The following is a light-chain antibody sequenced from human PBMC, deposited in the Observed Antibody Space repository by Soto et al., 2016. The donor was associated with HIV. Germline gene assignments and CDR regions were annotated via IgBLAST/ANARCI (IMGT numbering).Light chain of an antibody. CDR2: QDA. J-gene: IGLJ2*01. CDR3: QAWDNSAAHVV. Sequence: SYELTQPPSVSVSPGQTASITCSGDKLGDKYVCWYQQKPGQSPVLVIYQDAKRPSGIPERFSGSNSGNTATLTISGTQAMDEADYYCQAWDNSAAHVVFGGGTKLTVL. V-gene: IGLV3-1*01. CDR1: KLGDKY.